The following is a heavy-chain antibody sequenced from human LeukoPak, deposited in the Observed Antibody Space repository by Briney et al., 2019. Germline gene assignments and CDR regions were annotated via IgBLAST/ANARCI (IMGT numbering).Heavy chain of an antibody. CDR3: ARRISGGVVWFGEEYYFDY. CDR2: IYPGDSDT. Sequence: GESLKISCKGSGYSFTSYWIGWVRQMPVKGLEWMGIIYPGDSDTRYSPSFQGQVTISADKSISTAYLQWSSLKASDTAMYYCARRISGGVVWFGEEYYFDYWGQGTLVTVSS. V-gene: IGHV5-51*01. D-gene: IGHD3-10*01. J-gene: IGHJ4*02. CDR1: GYSFTSYW.